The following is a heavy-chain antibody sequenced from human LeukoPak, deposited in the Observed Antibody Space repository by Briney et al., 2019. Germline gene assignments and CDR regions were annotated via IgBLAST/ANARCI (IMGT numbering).Heavy chain of an antibody. CDR2: ISSSSSYI. D-gene: IGHD3-22*01. CDR1: GFTFSSYR. V-gene: IGHV3-21*01. CDR3: AKSGYTAIDFYYYDSSGYLDY. Sequence: PGGSLRLSCAASGFTFSSYRMNWVRQAPGKGLEWVSSISSSSSYIYYADSVKGRFTISRDNAKNSLFLHMNSLRAEDTAVYYCAKSGYTAIDFYYYDSSGYLDYWGQGTLVTVSS. J-gene: IGHJ4*02.